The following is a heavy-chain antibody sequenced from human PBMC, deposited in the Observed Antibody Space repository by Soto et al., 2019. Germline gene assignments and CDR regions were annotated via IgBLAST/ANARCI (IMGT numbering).Heavy chain of an antibody. CDR2: IKQDGSEK. D-gene: IGHD5-18*01. Sequence: SLRLSCAASGFTFSSYWMSWVRQAPGKGLEWVANIKQDGSEKYYVDSVKGRFTISRDNAKNSLYLQMNSLRAEDTAVYYWARDLTWIQLWLFDYWGQGTLVTVS. V-gene: IGHV3-7*01. CDR1: GFTFSSYW. J-gene: IGHJ4*02. CDR3: ARDLTWIQLWLFDY.